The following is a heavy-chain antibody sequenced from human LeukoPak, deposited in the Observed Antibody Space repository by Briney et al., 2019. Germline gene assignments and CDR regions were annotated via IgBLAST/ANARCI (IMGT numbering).Heavy chain of an antibody. Sequence: GGSLRLSCAASGFTLSSYSMSWVRQAPGKGLEWVSSISGASIDIYYADSVKGRFTISRDNAKNSLYLNMNSLSVEGAAVYFCVRDRYSFGEYNYYYAMDVWGQGTLVTVSS. CDR3: VRDRYSFGEYNYYYAMDV. J-gene: IGHJ6*02. CDR2: ISGASIDI. CDR1: GFTLSSYS. V-gene: IGHV3-21*01. D-gene: IGHD3-16*01.